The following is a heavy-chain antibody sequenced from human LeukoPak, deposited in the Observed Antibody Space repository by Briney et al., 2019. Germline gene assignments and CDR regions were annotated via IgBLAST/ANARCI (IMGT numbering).Heavy chain of an antibody. J-gene: IGHJ3*01. Sequence: SETLSLTCTVSGCSICGIHWSWIRQPPGKGLEWIGYIHYSGSTNYNPSLRSRATTRVATSNSQFSLQRRFGTDATTAVYCSRRARMIVGGFDVWGQGTMVPVSS. CDR2: IHYSGST. CDR1: GCSICGIH. D-gene: IGHD3-22*01. V-gene: IGHV4-59*12. CDR3: RRARMIVGGFDV.